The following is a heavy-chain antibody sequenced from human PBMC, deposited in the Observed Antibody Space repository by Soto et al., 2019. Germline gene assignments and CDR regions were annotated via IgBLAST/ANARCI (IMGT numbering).Heavy chain of an antibody. CDR1: GGSISSSSYY. J-gene: IGHJ4*02. D-gene: IGHD3-16*01. V-gene: IGHV4-39*01. CDR2: IYYSGST. Sequence: QLQLQESGPGLVKPSETLSLTCTVSGGSISSSSYYWGWIRQPPGKGLEWIGSIYYSGSTYYNPSPKGRGTIAVDTSQDQFSLKLRFVAAADTAVYLCARRPGGPIDYWGQGTLVTVSS. CDR3: ARRPGGPIDY.